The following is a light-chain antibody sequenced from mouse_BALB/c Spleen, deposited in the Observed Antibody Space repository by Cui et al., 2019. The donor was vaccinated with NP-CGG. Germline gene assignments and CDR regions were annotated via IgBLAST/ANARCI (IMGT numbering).Light chain of an antibody. CDR2: GTN. Sequence: QAVVTQESALTPSPGETVTLTCRSSTGAVTTNNYANWVQEKPDHLFTGLIGGTNNRAPGVPARFSGSLIGDKAVLTITGAQTEDEAIYFCALWYSNHWVFGGGTKLTVL. CDR3: ALWYSNHWV. V-gene: IGLV1*01. CDR1: TGAVTTNNY. J-gene: IGLJ1*01.